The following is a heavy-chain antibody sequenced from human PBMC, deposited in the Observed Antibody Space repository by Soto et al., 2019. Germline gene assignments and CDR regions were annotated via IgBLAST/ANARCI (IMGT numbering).Heavy chain of an antibody. CDR3: AKAQYSSSSPTNLHVHYYYYGMDV. J-gene: IGHJ6*02. Sequence: GGSLRLSCAASGFTFSSYAMSWVRQAPGKGLEWVSAISGSGGSTYYADSVKGRFTISRDNSKNTLYLQMNSLRAEDTAVYYCAKAQYSSSSPTNLHVHYYYYGMDVWGQGTTVTVSS. V-gene: IGHV3-23*01. D-gene: IGHD6-6*01. CDR2: ISGSGGST. CDR1: GFTFSSYA.